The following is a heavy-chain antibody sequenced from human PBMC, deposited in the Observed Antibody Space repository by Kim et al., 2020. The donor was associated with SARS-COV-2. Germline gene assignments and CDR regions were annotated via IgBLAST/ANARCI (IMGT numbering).Heavy chain of an antibody. D-gene: IGHD2-2*01. CDR1: GGSFSGYY. CDR3: ARTVGTTHYGMDV. CDR2: INHSGST. J-gene: IGHJ6*02. V-gene: IGHV4-34*01. Sequence: SETLSLTCAVYGGSFSGYYWSWIRQPPGKGLEWIGEINHSGSTNYNPSLKSRVTISVDTSKNQFSLKLSSVTAADTAVYYCARTVGTTHYGMDVWGQGTT.